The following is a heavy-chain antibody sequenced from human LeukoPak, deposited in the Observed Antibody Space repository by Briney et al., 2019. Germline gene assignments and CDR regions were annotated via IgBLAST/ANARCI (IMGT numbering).Heavy chain of an antibody. CDR1: GGSVSTNNYN. Sequence: SSETLSLTCSVSGGSVSTNNYNWAWIRQPPGKGLEWVGSLSYSGSTYYSPSLKSRVTISVDTSKNQFSLKLSSVTAADTAVYYCARARQLALFDYWGQGTLVTVSS. V-gene: IGHV4-39*07. CDR3: ARARQLALFDY. CDR2: LSYSGST. D-gene: IGHD6-13*01. J-gene: IGHJ4*02.